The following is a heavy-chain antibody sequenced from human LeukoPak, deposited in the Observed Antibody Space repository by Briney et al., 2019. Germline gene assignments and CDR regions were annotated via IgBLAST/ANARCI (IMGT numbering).Heavy chain of an antibody. Sequence: ASVKVSCKASGYIFTNYGITWVRQAPGQGLEWMGWTSAFNGITDYAQNLQGRVTMTTDTSTTTAYMELRSLRSDDTAVYYCALDHYYYGMDVWGQGTTVTVSS. V-gene: IGHV1-18*01. D-gene: IGHD1-1*01. CDR2: TSAFNGIT. CDR3: ALDHYYYGMDV. J-gene: IGHJ6*02. CDR1: GYIFTNYG.